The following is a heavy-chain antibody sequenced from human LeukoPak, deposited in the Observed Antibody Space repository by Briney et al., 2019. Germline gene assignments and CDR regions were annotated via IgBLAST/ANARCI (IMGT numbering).Heavy chain of an antibody. CDR1: GVSFSGYY. CDR3: ARVRKGFLEWLFDAFDI. V-gene: IGHV4-34*01. Sequence: SETLSLTCAVYGVSFSGYYWSWIRQPPGKGLEWIGEINHSGSTNYNPSLKSRVTISVDTSKNQFSLKLSSVTAADTAVYYCARVRKGFLEWLFDAFDIWGQGTMVTVSS. J-gene: IGHJ3*02. D-gene: IGHD3-3*01. CDR2: INHSGST.